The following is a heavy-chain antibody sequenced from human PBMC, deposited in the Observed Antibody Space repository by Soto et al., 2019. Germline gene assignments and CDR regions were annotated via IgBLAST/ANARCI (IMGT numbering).Heavy chain of an antibody. V-gene: IGHV1-18*04. CDR3: ASAAIHGSSWYFLFDP. D-gene: IGHD6-13*01. J-gene: IGHJ5*02. CDR2: ISAYNGNT. Sequence: ASVKVSCKASGYTFTSYGISWVRQAPGQGLEWMGWISAYNGNTNYAQKLQGRVTMTTDTSTSTAYMELRSLRSEDAAVYYCASAAIHGSSWYFLFDPWGQGTLVTVSA. CDR1: GYTFTSYG.